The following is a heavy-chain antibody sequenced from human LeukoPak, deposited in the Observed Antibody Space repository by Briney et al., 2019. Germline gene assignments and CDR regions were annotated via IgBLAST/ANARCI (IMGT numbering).Heavy chain of an antibody. CDR3: AELGITMIGGV. V-gene: IGHV3-48*04. CDR1: GFTFGSYG. Sequence: GGSLRLSCAASGFTFGSYGMNWVRQAPGKGLEWVSYISSSGSTIYYADSVKGRFTISRDNAKNSLYLQMNSLRAEDTAVYYCAELGITMIGGVWGKGTTVTISS. D-gene: IGHD3-10*02. CDR2: ISSSGSTI. J-gene: IGHJ6*04.